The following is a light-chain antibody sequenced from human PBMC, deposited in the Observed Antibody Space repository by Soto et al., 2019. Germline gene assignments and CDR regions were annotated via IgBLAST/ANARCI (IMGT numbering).Light chain of an antibody. CDR1: QSVDSN. V-gene: IGKV3-15*01. Sequence: EVVLTQSPATLSVSPGEGATLSCKASQSVDSNLAWYQQKPGQAPRLLIEGASRRGTDIPSRFSGSGSGTEFTLAISSLQSEDFAVYYCQQYSQWPLAFGGGTRVEIK. CDR3: QQYSQWPLA. CDR2: GAS. J-gene: IGKJ4*01.